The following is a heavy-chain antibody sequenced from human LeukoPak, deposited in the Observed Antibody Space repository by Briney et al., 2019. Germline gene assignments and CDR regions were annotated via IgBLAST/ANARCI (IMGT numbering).Heavy chain of an antibody. V-gene: IGHV4-59*12. J-gene: IGHJ6*03. CDR3: AREVAIAARPYYYYYMDV. D-gene: IGHD6-6*01. CDR2: IDHTGST. Sequence: SETLSLTCTVSDDSITIYYWTWIRQPPGKGLEWIGYIDHTGSTNYNPSLKSRVTISVDTSKNQFSLKLSSVTAADTAVYYCAREVAIAARPYYYYYMDVWGKGTTVTVSS. CDR1: DDSITIYY.